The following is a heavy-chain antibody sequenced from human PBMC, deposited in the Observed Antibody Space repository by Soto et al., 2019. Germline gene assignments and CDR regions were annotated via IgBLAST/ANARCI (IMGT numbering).Heavy chain of an antibody. CDR3: ARGPSGDKVDY. CDR1: GGSIISGGYS. D-gene: IGHD7-27*01. V-gene: IGHV4-30-2*01. CDR2: MYHSGST. Sequence: PSETLSLTCAVSGGSIISGGYSWIWIRQPPGKGLEWIGYMYHSGSTYYNPSLKSRVTISIDRSRNQFSLKLSSVTAADTAVYYCARGPSGDKVDYWGQGIQVTVSS. J-gene: IGHJ4*02.